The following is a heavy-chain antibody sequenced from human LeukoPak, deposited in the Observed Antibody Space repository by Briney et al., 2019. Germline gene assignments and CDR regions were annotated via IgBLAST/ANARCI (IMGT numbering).Heavy chain of an antibody. CDR1: GFSFKDYW. CDR3: ARDQRFCSSSSCPWEPFDY. Sequence: GGSLRLSCAASGFSFKDYWMSWVRQAPGKGLEWVANIKQDGSEKYYVDSVKGRFTISRDNAKNSLYLQMNSLRAEDTAVYYCARDQRFCSSSSCPWEPFDYWGQGTLVTVSS. J-gene: IGHJ4*02. CDR2: IKQDGSEK. V-gene: IGHV3-7*05. D-gene: IGHD2-2*01.